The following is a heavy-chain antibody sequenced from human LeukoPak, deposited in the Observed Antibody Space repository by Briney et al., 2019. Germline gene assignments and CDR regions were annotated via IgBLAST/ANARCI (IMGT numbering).Heavy chain of an antibody. CDR2: IYSGGST. Sequence: GGPLRLPCAASGFTVSNNYMSWVPQAPGKGLEWVSVIYSGGSTYYADSVKGRFTISRDSSKNTLHLQMNSLRVEDTAVYYCARDSTYYGVDVWGQGTTVTVS. CDR1: GFTVSNNY. V-gene: IGHV3-53*01. J-gene: IGHJ6*02. CDR3: ARDSTYYGVDV.